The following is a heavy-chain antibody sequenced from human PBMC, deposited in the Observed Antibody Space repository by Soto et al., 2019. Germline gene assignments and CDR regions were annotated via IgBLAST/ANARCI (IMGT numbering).Heavy chain of an antibody. CDR1: GFSLSTSGVG. CDR3: AHSCGGYGSGSYHLDY. V-gene: IGHV2-5*02. J-gene: IGHJ4*02. CDR2: IYWDADK. Sequence: QITLKESGPTLVKPTQTLTLTCTFSGFSLSTSGVGVGWIRQPPGKALEWLALIYWDADKRYSPSLKSRLTLTKHTSHTQVVLTMTDMDPVDTATYYCAHSCGGYGSGSYHLDYWGQGTLVTVSS. D-gene: IGHD3-10*01.